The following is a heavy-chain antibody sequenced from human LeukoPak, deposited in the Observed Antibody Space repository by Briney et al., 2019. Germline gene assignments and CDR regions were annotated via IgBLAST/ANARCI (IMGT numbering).Heavy chain of an antibody. CDR1: RYTFTNYY. J-gene: IGHJ6*02. V-gene: IGHV1-46*01. CDR3: ALAARYYYYGMDV. CDR2: IDPSGGST. Sequence: GASVNVSCTASRYTFTNYYMHWVRQAPGQGLEWMGIIDPSGGSTSNAQRFQGRVTMTRDTSTSTVYMELSSLRSEDTAVYYCALAARYYYYGMDVWGQGTTVTVSS. D-gene: IGHD6-6*01.